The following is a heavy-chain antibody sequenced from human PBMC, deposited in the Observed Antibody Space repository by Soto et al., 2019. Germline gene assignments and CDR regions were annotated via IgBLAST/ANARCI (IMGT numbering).Heavy chain of an antibody. J-gene: IGHJ1*01. CDR3: AREPLEYSSSSWYFQH. V-gene: IGHV3-74*01. Sequence: GGSLRLSCAASGFTFSSYWMHWVRQAPGKGLVWVSRINSDGSSTSYADSVKGRFTISRDNAKNTLYLQMNSLRAEDTAVYYCAREPLEYSSSSWYFQHWGQGTLGTVSS. CDR1: GFTFSSYW. D-gene: IGHD6-6*01. CDR2: INSDGSST.